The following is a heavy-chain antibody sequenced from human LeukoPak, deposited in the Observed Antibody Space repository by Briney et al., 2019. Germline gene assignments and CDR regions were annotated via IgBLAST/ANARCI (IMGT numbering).Heavy chain of an antibody. CDR2: FDPEDGET. V-gene: IGHV1-24*01. J-gene: IGHJ4*02. CDR1: GYTLTELS. CDR3: ARGDILFFRGADFWSGYSDY. D-gene: IGHD3-3*01. Sequence: ASVKVSCKVSGYTLTELSMHWVRQAPGKGLEWMGGFDPEDGETIYAQKFQGRVTMTEDTSTDTAYMELSSLRSDDTAVYYCARGDILFFRGADFWSGYSDYWGQGTLVTVSS.